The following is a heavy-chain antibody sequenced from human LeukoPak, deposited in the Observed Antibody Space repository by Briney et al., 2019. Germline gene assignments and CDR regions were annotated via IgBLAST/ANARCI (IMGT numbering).Heavy chain of an antibody. Sequence: GGSLRLSCAASGFTFSSYTMSWVRQAPGKGLEWVSAISDSGGSTYYADSVKGRFTIPRDNSKNTLYLQMNSLRAEDTAVYYCAKDGMTVGIAVAGTISTLFDCWGQGTLVTVSS. CDR1: GFTFSSYT. CDR3: AKDGMTVGIAVAGTISTLFDC. D-gene: IGHD6-19*01. J-gene: IGHJ4*02. CDR2: ISDSGGST. V-gene: IGHV3-23*01.